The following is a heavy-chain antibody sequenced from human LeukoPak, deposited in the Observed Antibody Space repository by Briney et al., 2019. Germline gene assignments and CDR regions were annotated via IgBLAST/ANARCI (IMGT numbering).Heavy chain of an antibody. D-gene: IGHD3-10*01. CDR1: GYTFTGYY. CDR3: ARVYYYASGRLDA. J-gene: IGHJ5*02. V-gene: IGHV1-2*02. CDR2: INPNSGGT. Sequence: GASVKVSCKASGYTFTGYYIHLVRQAPGQGLEWMGWINPNSGGTNYAQKFQGRVTMTRDTSISTAYMELSRLRSDDTAVFYCARVYYYASGRLDAWGQGTLITVSS.